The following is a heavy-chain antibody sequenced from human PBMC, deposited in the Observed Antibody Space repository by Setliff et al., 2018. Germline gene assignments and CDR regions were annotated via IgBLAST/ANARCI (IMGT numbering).Heavy chain of an antibody. J-gene: IGHJ4*02. Sequence: PGGSLRLSCVVSGFTFNDHAMTWVRQTPGKGLEWVSLISDRDDKSYYADFVQGRFTISRDKSNNTVYLQMHSLRVEDTAVYYCARGLGKGTVDYWGQGTLVTVS. CDR2: ISDRDDKS. CDR3: ARGLGKGTVDY. CDR1: GFTFNDHA. V-gene: IGHV3-23*01. D-gene: IGHD3-16*01.